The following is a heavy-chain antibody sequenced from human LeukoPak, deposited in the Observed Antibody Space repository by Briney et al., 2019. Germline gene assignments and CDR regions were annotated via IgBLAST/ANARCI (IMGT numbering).Heavy chain of an antibody. D-gene: IGHD6-13*01. CDR1: GFTFSSYA. V-gene: IGHV3-23*01. CDR2: ISGSGGST. J-gene: IGHJ5*02. CDR3: AKNWVASSWFNWFDP. Sequence: GGSLRLSCAASGFTFSSYAMSWVRQAPGKGLEWVSAISGSGGSTYYADSVKGRFTISRDNAKNTLYLQMNSLRAEGTAVYYCAKNWVASSWFNWFDPWGQGTLVTVSS.